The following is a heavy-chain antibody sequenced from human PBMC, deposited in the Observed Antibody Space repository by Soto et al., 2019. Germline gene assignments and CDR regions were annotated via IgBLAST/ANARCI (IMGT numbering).Heavy chain of an antibody. Sequence: GGSLRLSCAASGFTFSSYAMSWVRQAPGKGLEWVSGISGSGGSTYYADSVKGRFTISRDNSKNTLYLQMNSLRAEDTAVYYCSIGVGILPGPTDFDYGDPGTLRTI. CDR3: SIGVGILPGPTDFDY. CDR2: ISGSGGST. V-gene: IGHV3-23*01. J-gene: IGHJ4*02. D-gene: IGHD1-20*01. CDR1: GFTFSSYA.